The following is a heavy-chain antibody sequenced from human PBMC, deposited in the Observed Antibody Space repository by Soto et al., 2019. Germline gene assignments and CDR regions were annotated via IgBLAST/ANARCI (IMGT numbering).Heavy chain of an antibody. CDR3: ARGGYYYHSSGYYHTALSVDY. Sequence: SVKVSCKASGGTFSSYAISWVRQAPGQGLEWMGGIIPIFGTANCAQKFQGRVTITADESTSTAYMELSSLRSEDTAVYYCARGGYYYHSSGYYHTALSVDYGGQGTLVTVSS. J-gene: IGHJ4*02. CDR1: GGTFSSYA. D-gene: IGHD3-22*01. V-gene: IGHV1-69*13. CDR2: IIPIFGTA.